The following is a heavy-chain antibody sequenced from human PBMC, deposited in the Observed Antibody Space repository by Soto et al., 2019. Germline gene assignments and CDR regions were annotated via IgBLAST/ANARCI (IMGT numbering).Heavy chain of an antibody. Sequence: QVQLVQSGAEVKKPGASVKVSCKASGYTFTSDGIIWMRQAPGQGREWMGWISAYNGNTNYAQKLQGRVTMTTDTSTSTAYKDLMSLRSDDTAVYYCARELVYGDYDSGYWGQGTLVTVSS. CDR3: ARELVYGDYDSGY. J-gene: IGHJ4*02. V-gene: IGHV1-18*01. CDR1: GYTFTSDG. D-gene: IGHD4-17*01. CDR2: ISAYNGNT.